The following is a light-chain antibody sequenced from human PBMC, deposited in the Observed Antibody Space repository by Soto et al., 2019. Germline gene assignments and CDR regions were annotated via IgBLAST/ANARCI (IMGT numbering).Light chain of an antibody. CDR3: SSYTGSSTFVV. V-gene: IGLV2-14*01. J-gene: IGLJ2*01. CDR2: DVS. CDR1: SSDVGGYNY. Sequence: QSALTQPASVSGSPGQPITISCTGTSSDVGGYNYVSWYQQHPGKAPKLMIYDVSNRPSGVSNRFSGSKSGNTASLTISGLQAEDEADYSCSSYTGSSTFVVFGGGTKLTVL.